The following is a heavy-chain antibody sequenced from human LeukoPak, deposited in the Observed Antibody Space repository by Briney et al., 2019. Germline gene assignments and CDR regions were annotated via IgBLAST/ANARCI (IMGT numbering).Heavy chain of an antibody. D-gene: IGHD1-1*01. J-gene: IGHJ4*02. CDR2: IVQDGSEK. V-gene: IGHV3-7*03. CDR1: GFAFNTYW. Sequence: GGSLRLSCAASGFAFNTYWMSWVRQAPGKGLEWVAKIVQDGSEKHHVDSVRGRFTISRDNAKNSVFLQMNSLRAEDTAVYYCARERDGKDCWGQGALVTVSS. CDR3: ARERDGKDC.